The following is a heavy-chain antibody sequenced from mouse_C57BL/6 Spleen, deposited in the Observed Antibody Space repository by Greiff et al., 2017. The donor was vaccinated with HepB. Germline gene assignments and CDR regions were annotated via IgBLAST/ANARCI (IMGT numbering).Heavy chain of an antibody. V-gene: IGHV14-1*01. CDR2: IDPEDGDT. Sequence: EVQLQQSGAELVRPGASVKLSCTASGFNIKDYYMHWVKQRPEQGLEWIGRIDPEDGDTEYAPKFQGKATMTADTSSNTAYLQLSSLTSEDTAVYYCTYYDYDVYYYAMGYWGQGTSVTVSS. CDR3: TYYDYDVYYYAMGY. J-gene: IGHJ4*01. D-gene: IGHD2-4*01. CDR1: GFNIKDYY.